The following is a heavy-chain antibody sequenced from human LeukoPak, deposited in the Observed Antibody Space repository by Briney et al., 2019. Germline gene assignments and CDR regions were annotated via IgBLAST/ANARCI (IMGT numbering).Heavy chain of an antibody. Sequence: SETLSLTCTVSGYSISSGYYWGWIRQPPGKGLEWIGSIYHSGSTYYNPSLKSRVTISVDTSKNQFSLKLSSVTAADTAVYYCAVGIAVAGTDYWGQGTLVTVSS. V-gene: IGHV4-38-2*02. CDR1: GYSISSGYY. J-gene: IGHJ4*02. D-gene: IGHD6-19*01. CDR2: IYHSGST. CDR3: AVGIAVAGTDY.